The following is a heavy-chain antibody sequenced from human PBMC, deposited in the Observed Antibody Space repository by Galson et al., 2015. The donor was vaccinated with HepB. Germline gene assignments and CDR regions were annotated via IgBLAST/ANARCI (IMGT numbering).Heavy chain of an antibody. D-gene: IGHD3-3*01. J-gene: IGHJ6*03. CDR2: IYWDDDK. CDR1: GFSLSTSGVG. V-gene: IGHV2-5*02. CDR3: AHTQEYYDFWSGYYPYYMDV. Sequence: PALVKPTQTLTLTCTFSGFSLSTSGVGVGWIRQPPGKALEWLALIYWDDDKRYSPPLKSRLTITKDTSKNQVVLTMTNMDPVDTATYYCAHTQEYYDFWSGYYPYYMDVWGKGTTVTVSS.